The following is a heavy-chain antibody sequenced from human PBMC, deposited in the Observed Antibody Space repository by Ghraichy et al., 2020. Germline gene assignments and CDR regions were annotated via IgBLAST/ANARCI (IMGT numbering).Heavy chain of an antibody. V-gene: IGHV3-21*01. CDR2: ISSSRTYI. CDR3: ARDHCTSSSCLEGYYYGMDV. J-gene: IGHJ6*02. CDR1: GFTFSDYF. Sequence: GESLNISSAASGFTFSDYFMNWVRQAPGKGLEWISSISSSRTYIYYADSVRGRFTISRDDAQNSLYLEMNSLRAEDTAVYYCARDHCTSSSCLEGYYYGMDVWGQGTTVSVSS. D-gene: IGHD2-2*01.